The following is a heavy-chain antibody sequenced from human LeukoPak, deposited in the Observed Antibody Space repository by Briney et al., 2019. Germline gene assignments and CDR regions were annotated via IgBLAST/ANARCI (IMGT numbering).Heavy chain of an antibody. CDR3: ARVPAAITYYYYMDV. J-gene: IGHJ6*03. CDR2: FDPEDGET. D-gene: IGHD2-2*02. V-gene: IGHV1-24*01. Sequence: ASVKVSCKVSGYTLTESSMHWVRQAPGKGLEWMGGFDPEDGETIYAQKFQGRVTITRNTSISTAYMELSSLRSEDTAVYYCARVPAAITYYYYMDVWGKGTTVTVSS. CDR1: GYTLTESS.